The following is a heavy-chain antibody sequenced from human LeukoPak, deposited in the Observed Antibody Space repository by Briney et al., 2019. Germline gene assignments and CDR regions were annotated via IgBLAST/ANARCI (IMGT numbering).Heavy chain of an antibody. V-gene: IGHV1-18*01. CDR2: ISTYNGNT. J-gene: IGHJ4*02. D-gene: IGHD6-19*01. Sequence: ASVKVSCKASGYTFTSHGISWVRQAPEQGLEWMGWISTYNGNTNYAQKLQGRVSMTTDTSTSTAYMDLRSLRSDDTAVYYCASYLSGWPMKYWGQGTLVTVSS. CDR1: GYTFTSHG. CDR3: ASYLSGWPMKY.